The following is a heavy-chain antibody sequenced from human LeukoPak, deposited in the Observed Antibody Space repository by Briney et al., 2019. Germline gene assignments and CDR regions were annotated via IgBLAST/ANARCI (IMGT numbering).Heavy chain of an antibody. CDR3: ARGSGSYDY. CDR1: GFTFSSYA. D-gene: IGHD1-26*01. V-gene: IGHV3-23*01. J-gene: IGHJ4*02. Sequence: PGGSLRLSCAASGFTFSSYAMYWVRQAPGKGLEWVSGISGSGGGTYYADSVKGRFTISRDNAKNSLYLQMNSLRADDTAVYYRARGSGSYDYWGQGTLVTVSS. CDR2: ISGSGGGT.